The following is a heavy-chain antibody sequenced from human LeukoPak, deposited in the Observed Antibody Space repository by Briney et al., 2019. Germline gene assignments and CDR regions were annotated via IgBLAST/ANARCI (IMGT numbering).Heavy chain of an antibody. V-gene: IGHV4-34*01. CDR2: INNSGSS. CDR1: GGSFSGYY. D-gene: IGHD3-10*01. Sequence: SETLSLTCAAYGGSFSGYYWSWIRQPPGKGLEWIGEINNSGSSNYNPSLKSPVTISVDTSKNQFSLKLSSVTAADTAVYYCARAPGVGSYSAFDIWDQGTMVTVSS. J-gene: IGHJ3*02. CDR3: ARAPGVGSYSAFDI.